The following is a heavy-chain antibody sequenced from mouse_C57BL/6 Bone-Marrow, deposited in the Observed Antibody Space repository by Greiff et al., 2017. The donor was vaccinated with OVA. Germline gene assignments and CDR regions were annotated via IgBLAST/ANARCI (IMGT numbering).Heavy chain of an antibody. D-gene: IGHD1-1*01. CDR2: IYPGDGDT. CDR1: GYAFSSSW. CDR3: VRSYYYGSSDNFAY. V-gene: IGHV1-82*01. Sequence: QVQLQQSGPELVKPGASVKLSCKASGYAFSSSWMNWVKQRPGKGLEWIGRIYPGDGDTNYNGKFKGQATLTADKSSSTAYRQRSSLTSEDSAVYFWVRSYYYGSSDNFAYWGQGTLVTVSA. J-gene: IGHJ3*01.